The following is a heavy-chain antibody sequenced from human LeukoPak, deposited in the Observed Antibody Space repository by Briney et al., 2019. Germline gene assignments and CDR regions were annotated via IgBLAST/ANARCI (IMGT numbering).Heavy chain of an antibody. CDR3: ARDRLVGATRVGTFDI. J-gene: IGHJ3*02. Sequence: PGGSLRLSCVASGFTFSTYSMNWVRQAPGKGLEWVSSISGSSSYIYYADSVKGRFTISRDNAKNSLYLQMSRLRAEDTAVYYCARDRLVGATRVGTFDIWGQGTMVTVSS. CDR2: ISGSSSYI. V-gene: IGHV3-21*01. CDR1: GFTFSTYS. D-gene: IGHD1-26*01.